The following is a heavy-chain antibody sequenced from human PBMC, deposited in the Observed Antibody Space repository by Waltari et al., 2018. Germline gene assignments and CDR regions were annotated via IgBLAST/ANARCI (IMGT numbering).Heavy chain of an antibody. D-gene: IGHD3-3*01. V-gene: IGHV3-33*01. Sequence: QVQLVESGGGVVQSGRSLRLSCVGSGFTFTNHGMNWVRQAPGKGLEWVAVIWYDGSNKNYVDSGKGRFTISRDNSKNTMYLEMNRLRAEDTAVYFCARGDGGSGLGASDIWGQGTMVTVSS. CDR2: IWYDGSNK. CDR1: GFTFTNHG. J-gene: IGHJ3*02. CDR3: ARGDGGSGLGASDI.